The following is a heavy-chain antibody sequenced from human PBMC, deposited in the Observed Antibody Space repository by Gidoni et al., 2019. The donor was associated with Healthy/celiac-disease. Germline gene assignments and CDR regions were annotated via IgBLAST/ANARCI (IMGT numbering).Heavy chain of an antibody. Sequence: EVQLVESGGGLVKPGGSLRLSCAASGFPFSNAWMSWVRQAPGKGLEWVGRIKSKTDGGTTDYAAPVKGRFTISRDDSKNTLYLQMNSLKTEDTAVYYCTTASRIAAAGPYYYYGMDVWGQGTTVTVSS. CDR2: IKSKTDGGTT. CDR1: GFPFSNAW. D-gene: IGHD6-13*01. J-gene: IGHJ6*02. V-gene: IGHV3-15*01. CDR3: TTASRIAAAGPYYYYGMDV.